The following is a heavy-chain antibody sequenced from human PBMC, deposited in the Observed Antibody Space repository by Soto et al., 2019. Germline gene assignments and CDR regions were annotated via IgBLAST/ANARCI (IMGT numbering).Heavy chain of an antibody. V-gene: IGHV3-23*01. CDR3: ANWETSYGYRRSWYRYDWFDP. J-gene: IGHJ5*02. Sequence: PGGSLRLSCAASGFTFSSYAITWVLQAPGKGLEWVSAISGSGGSTYYADSVKGRFTISRDNSKNTLYLQMNSLRAEDTAVYYCANWETSYGYRRSWYRYDWFDPWGQGNLVTVS. D-gene: IGHD6-13*01. CDR2: ISGSGGST. CDR1: GFTFSSYA.